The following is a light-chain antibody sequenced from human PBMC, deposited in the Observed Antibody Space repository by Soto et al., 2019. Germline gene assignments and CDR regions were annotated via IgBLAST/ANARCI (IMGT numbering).Light chain of an antibody. CDR2: YDN. V-gene: IGLV3-21*04. CDR1: NIGRKS. J-gene: IGLJ1*01. CDR3: HVWDSSSDHHV. Sequence: SYELTQPPSESVAPGETASITCGGNNIGRKSVHWYQQKPGQAPVQVIYYDNDRPSGIPERFSGSNSGNTATLTISRVEAGDEADYYCHVWDSSSDHHVFGTGTKVTAL.